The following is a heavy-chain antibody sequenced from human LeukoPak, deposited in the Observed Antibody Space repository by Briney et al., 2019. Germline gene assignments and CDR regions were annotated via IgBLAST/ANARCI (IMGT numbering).Heavy chain of an antibody. Sequence: SETLSLTCAVYGGSFSGYYWSWIRQPPGKGLEWIGEINHSGSTNYNPSLKSRVTISVDTSKNQFSLKLSSVTAADTAVYYCARLFRRRWLQPPRGYYFDYWGQGTLVTVSS. V-gene: IGHV4-34*01. D-gene: IGHD5-24*01. CDR2: INHSGST. J-gene: IGHJ4*02. CDR3: ARLFRRRWLQPPRGYYFDY. CDR1: GGSFSGYY.